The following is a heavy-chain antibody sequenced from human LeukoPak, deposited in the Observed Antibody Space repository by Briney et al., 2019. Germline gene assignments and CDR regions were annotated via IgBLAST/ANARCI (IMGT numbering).Heavy chain of an antibody. V-gene: IGHV4-59*01. CDR2: IYYSGST. Sequence: SETLSLTCTVSGGSISSYYWSWIRQPPGKGLEWIGYIYYSGSTNYNPSLKSRVTISVDTSKNQFSLKLSSVTAADTAVYYCARASSEHYYYYYYMDVWGKGTTVTVSS. CDR1: GGSISSYY. J-gene: IGHJ6*03. D-gene: IGHD6-25*01. CDR3: ARASSEHYYYYYYMDV.